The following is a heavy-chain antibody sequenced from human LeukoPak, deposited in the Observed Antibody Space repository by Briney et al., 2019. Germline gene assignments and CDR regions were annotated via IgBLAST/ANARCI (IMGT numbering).Heavy chain of an antibody. D-gene: IGHD3-22*01. Sequence: SETLSLTCTVSGGSISSSSYYWGWIRQPPGKGLEWIGSIYYSGSTYYNPSLKSRVTISVDTSKNQFSLKLSSVTAADTAVYYCARRGYYDSVEDCWGQGTLVTVSS. J-gene: IGHJ4*02. V-gene: IGHV4-39*01. CDR2: IYYSGST. CDR3: ARRGYYDSVEDC. CDR1: GGSISSSSYY.